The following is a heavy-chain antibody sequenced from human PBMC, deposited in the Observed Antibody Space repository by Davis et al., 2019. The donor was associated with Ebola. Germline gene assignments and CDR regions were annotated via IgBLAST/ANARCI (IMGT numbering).Heavy chain of an antibody. Sequence: MPSETLSLTCTVSGGSISSSSYYWGWIRQPPGKGLEWIGSIYYSGSTNYNPSLKSRVTISVDTSKNQFSLQLNSVTPEDTAVYYCARGRSGCSGGSCYSRVYYYYYYGMDVWGQGTTVTVSS. CDR1: GGSISSSSYY. J-gene: IGHJ6*02. V-gene: IGHV4-39*07. CDR3: ARGRSGCSGGSCYSRVYYYYYYGMDV. D-gene: IGHD2-15*01. CDR2: IYYSGST.